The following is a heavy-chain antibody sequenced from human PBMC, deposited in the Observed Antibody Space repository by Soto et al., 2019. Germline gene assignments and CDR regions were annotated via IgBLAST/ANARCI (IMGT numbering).Heavy chain of an antibody. CDR3: ATGTGRTDFDY. V-gene: IGHV3-15*01. CDR2: IISKTDGGTT. J-gene: IGHJ4*02. D-gene: IGHD2-2*01. Sequence: EVQLVESGGGLVKPGGSLRLSCTASGFAFSNAWMSWVRQAPGKGLEWVGRIISKTDGGTTDYTAPVKDRIIMSRDDPKNTLYLQINSPKTAQPAVYYCATGTGRTDFDYWGQGTLVTVSS. CDR1: GFAFSNAW.